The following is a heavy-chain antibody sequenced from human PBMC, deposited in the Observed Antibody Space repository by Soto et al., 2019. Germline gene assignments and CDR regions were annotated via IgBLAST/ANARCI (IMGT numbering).Heavy chain of an antibody. CDR2: IRSKGYSETT. CDR1: GFDFGSYP. V-gene: IGHV3-49*03. D-gene: IGHD3-10*01. Sequence: HPGGSLRLSCTGSGFDFGSYPMSWFRQAPGKGLEWVGFIRSKGYSETTEYAASVKRRFIISRDDSQSIAYLQMNSVKTEDTALYYCSRALYENVYYSFDLWGHGTLVTVSS. J-gene: IGHJ4*01. CDR3: SRALYENVYYSFDL.